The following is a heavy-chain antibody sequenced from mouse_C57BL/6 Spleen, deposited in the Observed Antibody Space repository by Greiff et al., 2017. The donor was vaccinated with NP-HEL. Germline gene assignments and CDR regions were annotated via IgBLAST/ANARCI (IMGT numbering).Heavy chain of an antibody. CDR3: ARGGDYGYTWFAY. V-gene: IGHV1-55*01. J-gene: IGHJ3*01. CDR1: GYTFTSYW. Sequence: QVQLKQPGAELVKPGASVKMSCKASGYTFTSYWITWVKQRPGQGLEWIGDIYPGSGSTNYNEKFKSKATLTVDTSSSTAYMQLSSLTSEDSAVYYCARGGDYGYTWFAYWGQGTLVTVSA. CDR2: IYPGSGST. D-gene: IGHD2-2*01.